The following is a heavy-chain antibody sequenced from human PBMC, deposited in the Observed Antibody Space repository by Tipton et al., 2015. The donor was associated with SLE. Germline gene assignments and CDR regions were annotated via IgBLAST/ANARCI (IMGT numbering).Heavy chain of an antibody. CDR3: ARVTVAGKVDY. Sequence: TLSLTCAVYGGSFSGYYWSWIRQPPGKGLEWIGEINHSGSTNYNPSLKSRVTISVNTSKNQFSLKLSSVTAADTAVYYCARVTVAGKVDYWGQGTLVTVSS. V-gene: IGHV4-34*01. CDR2: INHSGST. J-gene: IGHJ4*02. CDR1: GGSFSGYY. D-gene: IGHD6-19*01.